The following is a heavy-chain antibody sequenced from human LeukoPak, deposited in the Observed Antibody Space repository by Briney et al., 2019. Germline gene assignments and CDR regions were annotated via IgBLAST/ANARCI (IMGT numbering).Heavy chain of an antibody. CDR1: GGSISSYY. V-gene: IGHV4-59*01. J-gene: IGHJ5*01. CDR2: ISYSGST. D-gene: IGHD6-13*01. Sequence: SETLSLTCTVSGGSISSYYWSWIRQPPGKGLEWIGYISYSGSTNYNPSLKSRVTISVDTSKSQFSLKLSSVTAADTAVYYCAREGAHSSSWFDYWGQGTLVTVSS. CDR3: AREGAHSSSWFDY.